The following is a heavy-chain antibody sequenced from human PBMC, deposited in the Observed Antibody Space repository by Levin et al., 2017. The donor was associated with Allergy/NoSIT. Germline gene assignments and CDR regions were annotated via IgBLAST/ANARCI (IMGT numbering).Heavy chain of an antibody. J-gene: IGHJ6*02. CDR3: ARERGGAEGMDV. D-gene: IGHD3-10*01. CDR1: GVSMKSGGYY. Sequence: SETLSLTCTVSGVSMKSGGYYWSWIRQHPGKGLEWIGYIYYSGSSFYNPSLQSRVTISVDTSKNHFSLRLSSVTAADTAVYYCARERGGAEGMDVWGQGTTVTVSS. V-gene: IGHV4-31*03. CDR2: IYYSGSS.